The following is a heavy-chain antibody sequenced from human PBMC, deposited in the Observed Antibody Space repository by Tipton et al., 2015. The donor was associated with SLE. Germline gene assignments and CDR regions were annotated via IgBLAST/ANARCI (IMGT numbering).Heavy chain of an antibody. D-gene: IGHD5-12*01. CDR3: AKANGYEFDY. CDR2: ISSSGSTK. CDR1: GFNFSDYY. V-gene: IGHV3-11*01. Sequence: SLRLSCTASGFNFSDYYMSWIRQAPGKGLEWLSYISSSGSTKFYADSVKGRFTISRDNSKNTLYLQMNSLRTEDTAIYFCAKANGYEFDYWGHGTLVTVSS. J-gene: IGHJ4*01.